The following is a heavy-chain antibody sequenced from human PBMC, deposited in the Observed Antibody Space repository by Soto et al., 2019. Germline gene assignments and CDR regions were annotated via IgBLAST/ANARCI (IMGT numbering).Heavy chain of an antibody. D-gene: IGHD3-10*01. Sequence: PGGSLGLSCAASGFTFSNYGMHWVRQAPGKGLAWVAVISDDGVSKYYADSVQGRFTISRDNSESAVFLQMNSLRPDDTALYFCARAYYFGSGTSYTLYYWGQGTQVTVSS. CDR2: ISDDGVSK. CDR1: GFTFSNYG. V-gene: IGHV3-30*03. CDR3: ARAYYFGSGTSYTLYY. J-gene: IGHJ4*02.